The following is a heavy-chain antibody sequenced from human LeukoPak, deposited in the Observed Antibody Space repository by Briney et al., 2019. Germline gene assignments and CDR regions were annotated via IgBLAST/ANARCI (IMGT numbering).Heavy chain of an antibody. CDR2: ISYDGSNK. V-gene: IGHV3-30*04. Sequence: GRSLRLSCAASGFTFSSYAMHWVRQAPGKGLEWVAVISYDGSNKYYADSVKGRFTISRDNSKNTLYLQMNSLRAEDTAVYYCARVPPLGEDWYFDYWGQGTLVTVSS. CDR1: GFTFSSYA. CDR3: ARVPPLGEDWYFDY. D-gene: IGHD3/OR15-3a*01. J-gene: IGHJ4*02.